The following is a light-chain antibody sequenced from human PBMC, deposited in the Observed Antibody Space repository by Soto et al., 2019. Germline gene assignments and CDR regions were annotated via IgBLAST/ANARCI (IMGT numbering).Light chain of an antibody. J-gene: IGLJ1*01. Sequence: QSVLTQPASVSGPPGLSITISCTGTSSDVGAYNFVSWYQQHPDKAPKLMIFDVSNRPSGVSNRFSGSKSGNTASLTISGLQSEDEAEYYCGSYTTSSNYVFGTGTKVTVL. CDR3: GSYTTSSNYV. V-gene: IGLV2-14*03. CDR1: SSDVGAYNF. CDR2: DVS.